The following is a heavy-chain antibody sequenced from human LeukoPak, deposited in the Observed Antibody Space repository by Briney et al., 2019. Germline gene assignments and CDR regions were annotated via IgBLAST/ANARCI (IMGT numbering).Heavy chain of an antibody. CDR1: EFTFNNYA. V-gene: IGHV3-30*03. D-gene: IGHD3-10*01. CDR2: ISYDGSNK. CDR3: ARVYYGSGSLHYYYYYMDV. Sequence: GGFLRLSCAASEFTFNNYAMHWVRQAPGKGLEWVALISYDGSNKYYADSVKGRFTISRDNSKNTLYLQMNSLRAEDTAVYYCARVYYGSGSLHYYYYYMDVWGKGTTVTISS. J-gene: IGHJ6*03.